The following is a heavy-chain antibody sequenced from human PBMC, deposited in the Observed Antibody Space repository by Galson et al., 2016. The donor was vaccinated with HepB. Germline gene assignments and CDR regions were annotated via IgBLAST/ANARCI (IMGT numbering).Heavy chain of an antibody. CDR2: INPSGGST. CDR1: GYTFTRYY. V-gene: IGHV1-46*01. Sequence: SVKVSCKASGYTFTRYYIHWVRQAPGQGLEWMGVINPSGGSTKDTQKFQGRVTMTRDTSTTTVYMGLSSLRSEDTAVYFCARGGYYVSSGSLRYWGQGTLVTVSS. D-gene: IGHD3-22*01. J-gene: IGHJ4*02. CDR3: ARGGYYVSSGSLRY.